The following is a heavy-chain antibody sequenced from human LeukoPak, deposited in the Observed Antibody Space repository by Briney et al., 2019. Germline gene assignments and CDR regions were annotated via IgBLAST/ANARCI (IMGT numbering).Heavy chain of an antibody. CDR3: ARDLVTVTKGFDI. V-gene: IGHV4-59*11. CDR2: ISYIGTT. J-gene: IGHJ3*02. Sequence: SETLSLTCAVSGDSFSSHYWTWIRQPPGKELEWIGYISYIGTTNYNPSLKSRVTLSIDTSKNQFSLKLTSVTAADTAVYYCARDLVTVTKGFDIWGQGKMVSVSS. CDR1: GDSFSSHY. D-gene: IGHD4-17*01.